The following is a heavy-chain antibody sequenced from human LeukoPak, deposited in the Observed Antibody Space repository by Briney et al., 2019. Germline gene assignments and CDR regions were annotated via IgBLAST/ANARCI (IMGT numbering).Heavy chain of an antibody. V-gene: IGHV3-33*01. Sequence: GRSLRLSCAASGFAFSSYGMHWVRQAPGKGLEWVAVIWYDGSNKYYADSVKGRFTISRDNSKNKLYLQMNSLRAEDTAVYYCARDRNDFWSGSCGFDPWGQGTLVTVSS. CDR2: IWYDGSNK. CDR3: ARDRNDFWSGSCGFDP. D-gene: IGHD3-3*01. J-gene: IGHJ5*02. CDR1: GFAFSSYG.